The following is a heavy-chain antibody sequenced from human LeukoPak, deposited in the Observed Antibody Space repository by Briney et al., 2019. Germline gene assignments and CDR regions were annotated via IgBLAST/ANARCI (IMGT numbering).Heavy chain of an antibody. V-gene: IGHV3-30*18. D-gene: IGHD3-22*01. CDR1: GFTVSSNY. CDR2: ISYDGSNK. Sequence: QPGGSLRLSCAASGFTVSSNYMSWVRQAPGKGLEWVAVISYDGSNKYYADSVKGRFTISRDNSKNTLYLQMNSLRAEDTAVYYCAKVPTPSDSRVYWGQGTLVTVSS. CDR3: AKVPTPSDSRVY. J-gene: IGHJ4*02.